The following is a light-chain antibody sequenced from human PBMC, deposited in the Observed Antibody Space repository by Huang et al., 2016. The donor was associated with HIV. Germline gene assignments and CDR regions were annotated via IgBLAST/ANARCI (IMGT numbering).Light chain of an antibody. Sequence: EIVLTQSPGTLCLSPGERATLSCRARQSVSSSYLAWYQQKPGQAPRLLIYGASSRATGIPDRFSGSGSGTDFTLTISRLEPEDFAVYFCQQYGSSPPTFGQGTKVEIK. CDR1: QSVSSSY. J-gene: IGKJ1*01. CDR2: GAS. CDR3: QQYGSSPPT. V-gene: IGKV3-20*01.